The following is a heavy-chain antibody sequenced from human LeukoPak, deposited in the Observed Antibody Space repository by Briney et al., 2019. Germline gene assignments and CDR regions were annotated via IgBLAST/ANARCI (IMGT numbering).Heavy chain of an antibody. D-gene: IGHD6-19*01. V-gene: IGHV1-8*01. J-gene: IGHJ4*02. CDR3: ATEDYLYSSGWYRFGY. CDR2: MNPNSGNT. Sequence: EASVKVSCKASGYTFTSYDINWVRQATGQGLEWMGWMNPNSGNTGYAQKFQGRVTMTRNTSISTAYMELSSLGSEDTAVYYCATEDYLYSSGWYRFGYWGQGTLVTVSS. CDR1: GYTFTSYD.